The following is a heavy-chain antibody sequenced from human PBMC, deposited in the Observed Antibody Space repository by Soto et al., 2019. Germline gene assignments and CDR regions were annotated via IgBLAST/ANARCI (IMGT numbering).Heavy chain of an antibody. V-gene: IGHV3-15*01. D-gene: IGHD4-17*01. CDR3: TTEPATVTTAAEYFQH. CDR1: GFTFSNAW. Sequence: EVQLVESGGGLVKPGGSLRLSCEASGFTFSNAWMSWFRQAPGKGLEWVARIKSKTDGGTTDYAAPVKGRFTISRDDSKNTLYLQMNSLKTEDTAVYYCTTEPATVTTAAEYFQHWGQGTLVTVSS. CDR2: IKSKTDGGTT. J-gene: IGHJ1*01.